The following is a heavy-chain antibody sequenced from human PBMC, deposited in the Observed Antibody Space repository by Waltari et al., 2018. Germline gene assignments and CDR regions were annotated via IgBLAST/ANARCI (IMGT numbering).Heavy chain of an antibody. Sequence: EVQLVESGGGLVQPGRSLRLSCTASGFTFGDYAMNWYRQAPGKGLEWVVFIRTKAYGGTTEYAASVKGRFTISRDDSKSIAYLQMNSLKTEDTAVYYCSRGKYSSGWYGRYWGQGTLVTVSS. CDR3: SRGKYSSGWYGRY. CDR2: IRTKAYGGTT. CDR1: GFTFGDYA. V-gene: IGHV3-49*03. J-gene: IGHJ4*02. D-gene: IGHD6-19*01.